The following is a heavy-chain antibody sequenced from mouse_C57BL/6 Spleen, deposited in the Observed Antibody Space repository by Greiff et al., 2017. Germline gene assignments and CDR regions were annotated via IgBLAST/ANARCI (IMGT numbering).Heavy chain of an antibody. V-gene: IGHV1-69*01. CDR3: ARRNYGRDAMDY. J-gene: IGHJ4*01. D-gene: IGHD1-1*01. CDR2: IDPTDSYT. CDR1: GYTFTSYW. Sequence: QVQLQQPGAELVMPGASVKLSCKASGYTFTSYWMHWVKQRPGQGLEWIGEIDPTDSYTNYNQKFKGKSTLTVDKSSSTAYMQLSSLTSEDLAVYYCARRNYGRDAMDYWDQGTSVTVSS.